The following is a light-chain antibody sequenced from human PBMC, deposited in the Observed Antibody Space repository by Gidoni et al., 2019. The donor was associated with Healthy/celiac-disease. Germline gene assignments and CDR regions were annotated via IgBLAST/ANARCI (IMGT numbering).Light chain of an antibody. V-gene: IGKV3-15*01. J-gene: IGKJ3*01. CDR3: QQYNNWPLT. Sequence: MTQSTATLSVSPGERATLSCRASQSVSSNLAWYQQKPGQAPRLLIYAASTRDTGIPARFSGSGSGTEFTLTISSLQSEDFAVYYCQQYNNWPLTFGPGTKVEIK. CDR2: AAS. CDR1: QSVSSN.